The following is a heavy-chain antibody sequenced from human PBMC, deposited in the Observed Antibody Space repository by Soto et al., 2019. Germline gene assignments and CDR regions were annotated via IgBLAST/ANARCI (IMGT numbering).Heavy chain of an antibody. D-gene: IGHD3-9*01. J-gene: IGHJ4*02. Sequence: PGGSLRLSCAASGFTFSNAWMNWVRQAPGKGLEWVGRIKSKTDGGTIDYAAPVKGRFTISRDDSKNTLHLQMNSLKTEDTAVYYCILTGYYDILTGYLDYWGQGTLVTVSS. CDR3: ILTGYYDILTGYLDY. V-gene: IGHV3-15*07. CDR1: GFTFSNAW. CDR2: IKSKTDGGTI.